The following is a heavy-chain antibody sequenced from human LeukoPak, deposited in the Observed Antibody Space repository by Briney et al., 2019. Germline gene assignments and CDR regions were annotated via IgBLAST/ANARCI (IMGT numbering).Heavy chain of an antibody. V-gene: IGHV4-59*01. CDR1: GGSISSYY. CDR3: ASSSYYYGSGSYYNSPLFDY. Sequence: SETLSLTCTVSGGSISSYYWSWIRQPPGKGLEWIGYIYYSGSTNYNPSLKSRVTISVDTSKNQFSLKLSSVTAADTAVYYCASSSYYYGSGSYYNSPLFDYWGQGTLVTVSS. J-gene: IGHJ4*02. CDR2: IYYSGST. D-gene: IGHD3-10*01.